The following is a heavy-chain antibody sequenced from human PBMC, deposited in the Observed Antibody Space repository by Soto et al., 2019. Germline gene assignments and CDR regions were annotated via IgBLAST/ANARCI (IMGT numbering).Heavy chain of an antibody. V-gene: IGHV1-18*01. CDR1: GYAFATYG. CDR3: ARDPHAFWESYLFDQ. Sequence: QVQLLQSGPEVKEPGASVKVSCQTSGYAFATYGMNWVRQAPGQGLEWMGWVSAYNGKTNYGQKFQGRVTLSTDTSTNTAYMELRALKSDDTAVYYCARDPHAFWESYLFDQWGQGKLVTVS. CDR2: VSAYNGKT. D-gene: IGHD3-3*02. J-gene: IGHJ5*02.